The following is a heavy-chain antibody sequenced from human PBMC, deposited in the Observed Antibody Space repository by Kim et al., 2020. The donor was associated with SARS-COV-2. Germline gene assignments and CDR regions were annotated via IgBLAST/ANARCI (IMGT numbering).Heavy chain of an antibody. CDR3: ARMGRFGSSYFQH. J-gene: IGHJ1*01. Sequence: YSTYLKTRLTISKDTAKNPVVLTMTNMDPVDTATYYCARMGRFGSSYFQHWGQGTLVTVSS. V-gene: IGHV2-70*01. D-gene: IGHD6-13*01.